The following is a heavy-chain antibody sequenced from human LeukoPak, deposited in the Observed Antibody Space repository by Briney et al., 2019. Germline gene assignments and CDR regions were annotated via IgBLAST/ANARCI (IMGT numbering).Heavy chain of an antibody. V-gene: IGHV4-39*07. J-gene: IGHJ4*02. Sequence: SETLSLTCTVSGGSITSNSYYWGWIRQPPGKGLEWIGSIYYSGSTYYNPSLKSRVTISVDTSKNQFSLKLSSVTAADTAMYYCARVKRKYQVLQPLHETPSHYLDYWGQGTLVTVSS. CDR2: IYYSGST. CDR3: ARVKRKYQVLQPLHETPSHYLDY. CDR1: GGSITSNSYY. D-gene: IGHD2-2*01.